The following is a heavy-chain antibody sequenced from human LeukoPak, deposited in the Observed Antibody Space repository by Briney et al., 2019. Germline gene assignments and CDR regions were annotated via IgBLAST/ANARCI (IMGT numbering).Heavy chain of an antibody. CDR3: ASDNTAMFD. CDR1: VGSFSGYY. V-gene: IGHV4-34*01. Sequence: SETLSLTRAVYVGSFSGYYWSWIRHPPGKGLEWIGEINHSGSTNYNPSLKSRVPISVDTSKNQFSLKLSSVTAADTAVYYCASDNTAMFDWGEGTLVTVSS. D-gene: IGHD5-18*01. CDR2: INHSGST. J-gene: IGHJ4*02.